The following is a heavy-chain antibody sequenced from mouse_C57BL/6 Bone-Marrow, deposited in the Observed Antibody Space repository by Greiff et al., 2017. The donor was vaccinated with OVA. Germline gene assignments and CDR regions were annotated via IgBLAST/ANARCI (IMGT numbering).Heavy chain of an antibody. J-gene: IGHJ4*01. CDR1: GYTFTSYW. Sequence: QVQLQQSGAELVKPGASVKMSCKASGYTFTSYWITWVKQRHGQGLEWIGDIYPGSGSTNYNEKFKSKAPLTVDTYSSTAYMQLSSLTSEDSSVYYCARGNLLLRPRTMDYWGQGTSVTVSS. D-gene: IGHD1-1*01. V-gene: IGHV1-55*01. CDR2: IYPGSGST. CDR3: ARGNLLLRPRTMDY.